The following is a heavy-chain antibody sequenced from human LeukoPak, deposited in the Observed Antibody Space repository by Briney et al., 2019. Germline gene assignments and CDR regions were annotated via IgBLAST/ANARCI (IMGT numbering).Heavy chain of an antibody. Sequence: GESLKISCKGSGYSFTSYWIGWVRQMPGKGLEWMGIIYPGDSDTRYSPSFQGQVTISADKSISTAYLQWSSLKASATAMYYCARHIVPVDYDSSGYYSPDAFDIWGQGTMVTVSS. CDR2: IYPGDSDT. V-gene: IGHV5-51*01. CDR1: GYSFTSYW. J-gene: IGHJ3*02. CDR3: ARHIVPVDYDSSGYYSPDAFDI. D-gene: IGHD3-22*01.